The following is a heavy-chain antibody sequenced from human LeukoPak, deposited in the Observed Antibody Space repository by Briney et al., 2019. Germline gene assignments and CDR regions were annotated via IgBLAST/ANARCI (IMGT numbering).Heavy chain of an antibody. CDR3: ASAAYDSVRDY. CDR1: GFTVSSNY. J-gene: IGHJ4*02. Sequence: PGGSLRLSCAASGFTVSSNYMSWVRQAPGKGPEWVSVIYSGGSTYYADSVKGRFTISRDNSKNTLYLQMNSLRAEDTAVYYCASAAYDSVRDYWGQGTLVTVSS. D-gene: IGHD3-22*01. V-gene: IGHV3-66*01. CDR2: IYSGGST.